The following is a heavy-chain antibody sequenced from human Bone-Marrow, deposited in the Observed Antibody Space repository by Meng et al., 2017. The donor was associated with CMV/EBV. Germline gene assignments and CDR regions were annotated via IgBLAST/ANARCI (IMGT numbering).Heavy chain of an antibody. D-gene: IGHD5-12*01. CDR3: ASQQASGPEYFQH. V-gene: IGHV1-69*05. CDR2: IIPIFGTA. Sequence: SVKVSCKASGGTFSSYAISWVRQAPGQGLEWMGGIIPIFGTANYAQKFQGRVTITTDESTSTAYMEPSSLRSEDTAVYYCASQQASGPEYFQHWGQGTLVTVSS. J-gene: IGHJ1*01. CDR1: GGTFSSYA.